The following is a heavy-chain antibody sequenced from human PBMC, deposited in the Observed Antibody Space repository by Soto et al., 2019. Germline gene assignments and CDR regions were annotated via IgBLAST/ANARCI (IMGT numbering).Heavy chain of an antibody. D-gene: IGHD5-12*01. CDR3: ARDWGGYPYYYYGMDV. V-gene: IGHV1-69*13. CDR2: IIPTFGTA. CDR1: GGTFSSYA. Sequence: SVKVSCKASGGTFSSYAISWVRQAPGQGLEWMGGIIPTFGTANYAQKFQGRVTITADESTSTAYMELSSLRSEDTAVYYCARDWGGYPYYYYGMDVWGQGTTVTVSS. J-gene: IGHJ6*02.